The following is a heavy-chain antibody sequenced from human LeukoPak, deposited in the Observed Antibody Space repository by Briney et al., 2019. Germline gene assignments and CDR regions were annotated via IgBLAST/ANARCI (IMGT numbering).Heavy chain of an antibody. CDR1: GFTFSIHG. V-gene: IGHV3-48*04. J-gene: IGHJ6*04. Sequence: GGSLRLSCAASGFTFSIHGMNWVRQAPGKGLEWVSYISSSGSTIYYADSVKGRFTISRDNAKNSLYLQMNSLRAEDTAVYYCAELGITMIGGVWSKGTTVTISS. D-gene: IGHD3-10*02. CDR2: ISSSGSTI. CDR3: AELGITMIGGV.